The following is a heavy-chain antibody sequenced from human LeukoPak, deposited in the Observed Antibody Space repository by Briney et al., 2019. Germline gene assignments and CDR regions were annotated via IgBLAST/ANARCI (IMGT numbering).Heavy chain of an antibody. CDR1: GFTFSSYA. CDR2: ISGSGGST. D-gene: IGHD1-26*01. J-gene: IGHJ3*02. CDR3: AKDRYSGSLLQPLDAFDI. Sequence: PGGSLRLSCAASGFTFSSYAMSWVRQAPGKGLEWVSAISGSGGSTYYADSVKGRFTISRDNSKNTLYLQMNSLRAEDTAVYYCAKDRYSGSLLQPLDAFDIWGQGTMVTVSS. V-gene: IGHV3-23*01.